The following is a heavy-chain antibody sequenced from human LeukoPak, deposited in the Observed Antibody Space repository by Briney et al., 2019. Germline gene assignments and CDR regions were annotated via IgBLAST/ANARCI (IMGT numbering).Heavy chain of an antibody. CDR1: GFTLGSYA. D-gene: IGHD3-22*01. J-gene: IGHJ5*02. CDR3: ARDLGQYYDTSDNWFDP. V-gene: IGHV3-74*01. Sequence: GGSLRLSCAASGFTLGSYAMSWVRQAPGKGLVWVSRINSDGINTSYADSVKGRFTISRDNAKNTLNLQMNSLRAEDTAVYYCARDLGQYYDTSDNWFDPWGQGTLVTVSS. CDR2: INSDGINT.